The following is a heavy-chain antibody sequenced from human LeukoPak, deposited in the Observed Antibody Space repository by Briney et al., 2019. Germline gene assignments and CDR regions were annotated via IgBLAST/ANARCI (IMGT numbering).Heavy chain of an antibody. Sequence: PSETLSLTCAVSGGSISSGGYSWSWIRQPPGKGLEWIGYIHHSGSTYYNPSLKSRVTISVDRSKNQFSLKLSSVTAADTAVYYCARVNYGGNSAGSGFFDYWGQGTLVTVSS. CDR3: ARVNYGGNSAGSGFFDY. CDR2: IHHSGST. D-gene: IGHD4-23*01. J-gene: IGHJ4*02. CDR1: GGSISSGGYS. V-gene: IGHV4-30-2*01.